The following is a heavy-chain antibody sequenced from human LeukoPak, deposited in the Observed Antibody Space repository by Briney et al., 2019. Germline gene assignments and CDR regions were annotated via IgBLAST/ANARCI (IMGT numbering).Heavy chain of an antibody. V-gene: IGHV4-59*08. Sequence: PSETLSLTCTVSGGSISSYYWSWIRQPPGKGLEWIGYIYYSGSTNYNPSLKSRVTISVDTSKNQFSLKLSSVTAAATAVYYCARSANYVWGSYRPYYFDYWGQGTLVTVSS. CDR2: IYYSGST. D-gene: IGHD3-16*02. J-gene: IGHJ4*02. CDR1: GGSISSYY. CDR3: ARSANYVWGSYRPYYFDY.